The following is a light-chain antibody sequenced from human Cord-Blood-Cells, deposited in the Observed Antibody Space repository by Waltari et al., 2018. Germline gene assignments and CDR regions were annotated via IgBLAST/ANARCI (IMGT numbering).Light chain of an antibody. CDR2: YDV. CDR3: AAWDDSLNGVV. CDR1: SSNIGNNA. J-gene: IGLJ2*01. Sequence: QSVLTQPPSVSEAPRQRVTISCSGSSSNIGNNAVNWYQQLPGKAPKLLIYYDVLLPAGVSDRFSGSESGTSASLASSGLQSEDEADYYCAAWDDSLNGVVFGGGTKLTVL. V-gene: IGLV1-36*01.